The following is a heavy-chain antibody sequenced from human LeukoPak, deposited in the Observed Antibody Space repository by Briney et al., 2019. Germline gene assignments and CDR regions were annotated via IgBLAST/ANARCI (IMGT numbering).Heavy chain of an antibody. D-gene: IGHD7-27*01. V-gene: IGHV3-7*01. Sequence: GGSLRLSCAASGFTFSDTWMHWVRQAMGKGLECVAKIKEDGSEKHYVDSVKGRFTISRDNTKNSLYLQMNSLRAEDTAVYYCARDYTGGWNDYWGQGTLVIVSP. CDR3: ARDYTGGWNDY. CDR2: IKEDGSEK. CDR1: GFTFSDTW. J-gene: IGHJ4*02.